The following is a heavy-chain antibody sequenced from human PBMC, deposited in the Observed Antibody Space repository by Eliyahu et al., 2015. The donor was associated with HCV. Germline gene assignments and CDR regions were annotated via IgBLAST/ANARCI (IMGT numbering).Heavy chain of an antibody. Sequence: QLQLQESGPGLVKPSETLSLTCTVSGDFISSSPYYWGWIRQPPGKGLEWIGEINQSGRTDYNPSLETRVTVSINTAKNQISLNLRSVTAADTAVYYCALWTLGTKFHYWGQGTLITVSS. CDR2: INQSGRT. V-gene: IGHV4-39*01. D-gene: IGHD7-27*01. CDR1: GDFISSSPYY. CDR3: ALWTLGTKFHY. J-gene: IGHJ4*02.